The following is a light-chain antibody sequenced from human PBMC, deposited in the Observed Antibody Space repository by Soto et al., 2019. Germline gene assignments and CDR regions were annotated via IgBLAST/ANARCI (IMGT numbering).Light chain of an antibody. CDR1: QSVSSN. V-gene: IGKV3-15*01. CDR3: QQYNNWHPWT. J-gene: IGKJ1*01. Sequence: EIVMTQSPATLSVSPGERATLSCRASQSVSSNLAWYQQKPGQAPRLLIYGASTRATGIPARFNGSGSGTEFTLTISSLQYEDFAVYYCQQYNNWHPWTFGQGTKVDIK. CDR2: GAS.